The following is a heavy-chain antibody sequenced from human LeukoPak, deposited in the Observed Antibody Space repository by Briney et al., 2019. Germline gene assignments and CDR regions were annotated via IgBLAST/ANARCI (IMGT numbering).Heavy chain of an antibody. Sequence: GGSLRLSCAASGFTFSSYAMSRVRQAPGKGLEWVANIKQDGSEKYYVDSVKGRFTISRDNAKNSLYLQMNSLRAEDTAVYYCARDGDTAMVTGSGDYWGQGTLVTVSS. CDR3: ARDGDTAMVTGSGDY. CDR2: IKQDGSEK. J-gene: IGHJ4*02. V-gene: IGHV3-7*01. D-gene: IGHD5-18*01. CDR1: GFTFSSYA.